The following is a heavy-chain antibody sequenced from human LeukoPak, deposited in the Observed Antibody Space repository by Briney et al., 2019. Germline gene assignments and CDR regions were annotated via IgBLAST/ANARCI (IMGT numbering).Heavy chain of an antibody. CDR3: ARGRGYAFDI. Sequence: KASETLSLTCTVPVGSISSYYWSWIRQPPGKGQERIGYIYYSGSTNYNPSLKSRVTISVDTSKSQFSLKLSSVTAADTAVYYCARGRGYAFDIWGQGTMVTVSS. D-gene: IGHD1-26*01. CDR2: IYYSGST. V-gene: IGHV4-59*01. CDR1: VGSISSYY. J-gene: IGHJ3*02.